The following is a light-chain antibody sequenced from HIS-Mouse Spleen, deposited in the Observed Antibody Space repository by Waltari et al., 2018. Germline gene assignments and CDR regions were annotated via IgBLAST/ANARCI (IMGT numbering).Light chain of an antibody. CDR1: SSNIGSNY. CDR2: RNN. CDR3: AAWDDSLSGPV. J-gene: IGLJ3*02. Sequence: QSVLTQPPSASGTPGQRVTIACSGSSSNIGSNYVYWYQQPPGTAPKLLIYRNNQRPSGVHDRFSGSKSGTSASLAISGLRSEDEADYYCAAWDDSLSGPVFGGGTKLTVL. V-gene: IGLV1-47*01.